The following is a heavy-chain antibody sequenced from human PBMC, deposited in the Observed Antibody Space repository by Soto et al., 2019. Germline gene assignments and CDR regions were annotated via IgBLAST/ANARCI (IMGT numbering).Heavy chain of an antibody. CDR2: MTPNSGNT. V-gene: IGHV1-8*01. D-gene: IGHD5-18*01. CDR3: ARNTYGLGDSDY. J-gene: IGHJ4*02. CDR1: GYTFTNYD. Sequence: QVQLVQSRAEVKKPGASVKVSCKASGYTFTNYDINWVRQATGQGLEWMGWMTPNSGNTGYAQKFQGRVTMTRDTSKSTAYMELSSLRSEDTAVYYCARNTYGLGDSDYWGQGTLVNVSS.